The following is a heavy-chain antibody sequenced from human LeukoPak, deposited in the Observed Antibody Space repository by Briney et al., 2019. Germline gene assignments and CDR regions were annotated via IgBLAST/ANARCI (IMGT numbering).Heavy chain of an antibody. V-gene: IGHV4-59*08. CDR3: ARLSEYYYDSSGDY. CDR1: GGSISSYY. D-gene: IGHD3-22*01. CDR2: TYYSGST. J-gene: IGHJ4*02. Sequence: PSETLSLTFTVSGGSISSYYWSWIRQPPGKGLEWIGYTYYSGSTNYNPSLKSRVTISVDTSKNQFSLKLSSVTAADTAVYYCARLSEYYYDSSGDYWGQGTLVTVSS.